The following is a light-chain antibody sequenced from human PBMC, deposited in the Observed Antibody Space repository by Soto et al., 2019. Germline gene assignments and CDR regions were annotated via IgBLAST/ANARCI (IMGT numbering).Light chain of an antibody. J-gene: IGKJ2*01. CDR2: GAS. CDR1: QSVSSSY. CDR3: QQYGTSPVT. Sequence: EIVLTQSPGTLSLSPGERATLSCRASQSVSSSYLAWYQQKPGQAPRLLIYGASSRATGIPDRFSGSGSGTDFTLTISRLEPEDFAVYYCQQYGTSPVTFGQGTKLEIK. V-gene: IGKV3-20*01.